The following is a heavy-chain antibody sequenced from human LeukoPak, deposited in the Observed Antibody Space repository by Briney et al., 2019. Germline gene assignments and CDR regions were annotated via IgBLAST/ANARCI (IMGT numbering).Heavy chain of an antibody. CDR2: ISYEGGTQ. CDR3: AKEGTPQVSTWYDL. V-gene: IGHV3-30*18. D-gene: IGHD3-10*01. CDR1: GVTLSPYG. J-gene: IGHJ5*02. Sequence: GGSLRLSCAASGVTLSPYGMHWVRQAPGKGLEWVAVISYEGGTQHYADSVKGRFIISRDNPRNTLYLQMNILRTEDTAVYCCAKEGTPQVSTWYDLWGQGTQVIVSS.